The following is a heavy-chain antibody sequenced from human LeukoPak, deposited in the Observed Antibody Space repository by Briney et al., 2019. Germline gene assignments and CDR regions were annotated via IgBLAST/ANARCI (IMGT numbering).Heavy chain of an antibody. CDR2: INPSGGST. CDR3: ARPGYGGIQKWGAFDI. J-gene: IGHJ3*02. V-gene: IGHV1-46*01. CDR1: GYTFTSYY. Sequence: ASVKVSCTASGYTFTSYYMHWVRQAPGQGLEWMGIINPSGGSTSYAQKFQGRVTMTRDTSTSTVYMELSSLRSEDTAVYYYARPGYGGIQKWGAFDIWGQGTMVTVSS. D-gene: IGHD4-23*01.